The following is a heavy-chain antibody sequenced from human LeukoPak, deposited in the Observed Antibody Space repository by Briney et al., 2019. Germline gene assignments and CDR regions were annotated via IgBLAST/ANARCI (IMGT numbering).Heavy chain of an antibody. CDR3: AKARGPDYHYHYGMDV. V-gene: IGHV3-30*18. CDR1: GFIFRRYG. J-gene: IGHJ6*02. CDR2: ISYDGSNK. Sequence: GGSLRLSCAASGFIFRRYGMHWVRQAPGKGLEWVAVISYDGSNKYYADSVKGRFTISRDSSKNTLYLQMNSLRPEDTAVYYCAKARGPDYHYHYGMDVWGQGTTVTVSS. D-gene: IGHD3-10*01.